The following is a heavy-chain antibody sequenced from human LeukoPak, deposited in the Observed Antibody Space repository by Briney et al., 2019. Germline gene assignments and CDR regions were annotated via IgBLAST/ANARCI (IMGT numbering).Heavy chain of an antibody. V-gene: IGHV3-74*01. D-gene: IGHD6-13*01. J-gene: IGHJ6*03. Sequence: PGGSLRLSCAASGYTFSTYWMHWVRQAPGKGLVWVSLISTDGRITGYADSVKGRVTISRDNAKNTLFLQMNSLRAEDTAVYYCARGAADAYYYYYMDVWGKGTTVTVSS. CDR3: ARGAADAYYYYYMDV. CDR2: ISTDGRIT. CDR1: GYTFSTYW.